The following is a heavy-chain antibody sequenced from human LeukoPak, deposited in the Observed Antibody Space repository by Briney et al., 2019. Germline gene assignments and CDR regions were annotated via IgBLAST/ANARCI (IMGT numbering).Heavy chain of an antibody. V-gene: IGHV1-69*05. CDR1: GGTFSSYA. D-gene: IGHD2-15*01. Sequence: SVKVSCKASGGTFSSYAISWVRQAPGQGLEWMGGIIPIFGTANYAQKFQGGVTITTDESTSTAYMELSSLRSEDTAVYYCARGCSGGSCPLDYWGQGTLVTVSS. J-gene: IGHJ4*02. CDR3: ARGCSGGSCPLDY. CDR2: IIPIFGTA.